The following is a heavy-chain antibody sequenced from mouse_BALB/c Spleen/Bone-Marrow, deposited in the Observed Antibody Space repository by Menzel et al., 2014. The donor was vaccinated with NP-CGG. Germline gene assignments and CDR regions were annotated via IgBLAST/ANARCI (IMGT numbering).Heavy chain of an antibody. V-gene: IGHV1-22*01. CDR2: VNPNNGGA. CDR3: SRGSDYEAMDY. Sequence: EVKLVESGPDLVKPGASVKMSCKASGYSFTGHYMHWVKQSHGKSLEWIGRVNPNNGGATHNQKFRGKAILTVNKSSSTAYMELRSLTSEDSAVYYCSRGSDYEAMDYWGQGTSVTVSS. CDR1: GYSFTGHY. J-gene: IGHJ4*01.